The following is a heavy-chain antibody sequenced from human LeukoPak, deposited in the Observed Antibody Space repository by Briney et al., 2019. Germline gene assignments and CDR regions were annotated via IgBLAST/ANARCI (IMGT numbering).Heavy chain of an antibody. CDR1: GYTFTGYY. CDR2: INPNSGGT. D-gene: IGHD3-22*01. CDR3: AREPNYYDSIMVDY. Sequence: ASVKVSCKASGYTFTGYYMHWVRQAPGQGLEWMGRINPNSGGTNYAQKFQGRVTMTRDTSISTAYMELSRLRSDDTVVYYCAREPNYYDSIMVDYWGQGTLVTVSS. V-gene: IGHV1-2*05. J-gene: IGHJ4*02.